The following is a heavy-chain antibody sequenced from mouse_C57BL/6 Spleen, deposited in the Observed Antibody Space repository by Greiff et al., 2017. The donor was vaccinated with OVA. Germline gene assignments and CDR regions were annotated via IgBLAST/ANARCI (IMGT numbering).Heavy chain of an antibody. CDR2: IYPGSGST. CDR1: GYTFTSYW. Sequence: QVQLQQPGAELVKPGASVKMSCKASGYTFTSYWITWVKQRPGQGLAWIGDIYPGSGSTNYNEKFKSKATLTVDTSSSTAYMQLSSLSSEDSAVYYCARGATTVVEAMDYWGQGTSVTVSS. CDR3: ARGATTVVEAMDY. J-gene: IGHJ4*01. V-gene: IGHV1-55*01. D-gene: IGHD1-1*01.